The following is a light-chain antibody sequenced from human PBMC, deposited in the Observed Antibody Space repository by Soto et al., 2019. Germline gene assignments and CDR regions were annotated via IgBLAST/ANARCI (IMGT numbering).Light chain of an antibody. CDR2: DAS. V-gene: IGKV1-13*02. CDR3: QQFNSYPIT. Sequence: AIQLTQSPSSLSASVGDRVTITCRASQGISSALAWYQQKPGKATKLLIYDASSLESGVPSRFSGSGSGTDFPLTISSLQPEDFATYYCQQFNSYPITFGQGTRLEIK. J-gene: IGKJ5*01. CDR1: QGISSA.